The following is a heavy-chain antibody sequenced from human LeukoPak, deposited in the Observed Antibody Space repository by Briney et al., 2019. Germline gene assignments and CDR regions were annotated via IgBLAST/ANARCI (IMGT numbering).Heavy chain of an antibody. J-gene: IGHJ4*02. Sequence: SETLSLTCTVSGGSISSSRYYWSWIRQPPGKGLEWIGYIYYSGSTNYKPSLKSRVTISVETSKNQFSLKLRSVTAADTAVYYCARVTGYMIEDYFDYWGQGTLVTVSS. CDR1: GGSISSSRYY. CDR3: ARVTGYMIEDYFDY. V-gene: IGHV4-61*01. CDR2: IYYSGST. D-gene: IGHD3-22*01.